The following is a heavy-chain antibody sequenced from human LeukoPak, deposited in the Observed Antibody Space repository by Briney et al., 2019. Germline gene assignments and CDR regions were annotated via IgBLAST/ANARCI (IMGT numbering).Heavy chain of an antibody. Sequence: ASVKVSCKASGYIFFNYGINWVRQAPGQSLEWMGWISPNNGNTDFAQNFQDRVTMTTDASTSTVYMELRSLRSDDTAVYYCARDHIAARPVLGWFDPWGQGTLVTVSS. D-gene: IGHD6-6*01. CDR2: ISPNNGNT. CDR3: ARDHIAARPVLGWFDP. J-gene: IGHJ5*02. CDR1: GYIFFNYG. V-gene: IGHV1-18*01.